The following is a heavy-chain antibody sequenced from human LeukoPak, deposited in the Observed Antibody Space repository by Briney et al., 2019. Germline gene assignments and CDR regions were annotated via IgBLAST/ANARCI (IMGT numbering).Heavy chain of an antibody. CDR1: GGSISSSSYY. Sequence: SETLSLTCTVSGGSISSSSYYWGWIRQPPGKGLEWIGSIYYSGSTYYNPSLKSRVTISVDTSKNQFSLKLSSVTAADTAVYYCARHVYVAAGPDYWGQGTLVTVSS. V-gene: IGHV4-39*01. D-gene: IGHD6-13*01. CDR3: ARHVYVAAGPDY. CDR2: IYYSGST. J-gene: IGHJ4*02.